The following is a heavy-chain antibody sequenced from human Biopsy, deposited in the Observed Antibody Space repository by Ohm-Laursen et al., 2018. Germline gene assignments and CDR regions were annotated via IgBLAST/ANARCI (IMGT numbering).Heavy chain of an antibody. CDR3: ARRGSGGRSFDY. CDR1: GGSVSSGGFY. Sequence: SETLSLTCPVSGGSVSSGGFYWSWIRQHPGKGLEWIGYIYYSGTTYYNPSLKSRVTISVDTSKNQISLKLGSVTVADTAVFYCARRGSGGRSFDYWGQGSLVTVSS. CDR2: IYYSGTT. D-gene: IGHD2-15*01. J-gene: IGHJ4*02. V-gene: IGHV4-61*08.